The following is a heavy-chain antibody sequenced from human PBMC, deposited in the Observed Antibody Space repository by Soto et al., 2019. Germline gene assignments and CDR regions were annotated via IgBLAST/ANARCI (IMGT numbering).Heavy chain of an antibody. V-gene: IGHV4-30-4*01. CDR3: ARVGGDPYYYYGMDV. D-gene: IGHD4-17*01. CDR1: GGSISSGDYY. Sequence: QVQLQESGPGLVKPSQTLSLTCTVSGGSISSGDYYWSWIRQPPGKGLEWIGYIYYSGSTYYNPSRKSRVTISVDTSKNQFSLKLSSVTAADTAVYYCARVGGDPYYYYGMDVWGQGTTVTVSS. J-gene: IGHJ6*02. CDR2: IYYSGST.